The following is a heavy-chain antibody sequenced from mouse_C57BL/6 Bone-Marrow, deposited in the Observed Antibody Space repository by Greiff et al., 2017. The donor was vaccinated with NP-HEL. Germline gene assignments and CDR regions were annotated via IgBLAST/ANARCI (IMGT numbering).Heavy chain of an antibody. V-gene: IGHV14-4*01. CDR1: GFNIKDDY. CDR2: IDPENGDT. J-gene: IGHJ3*01. Sequence: VQLQQSGAELVRPGASVKLSCTASGFNIKDDYMHWVKQRPDQGLEWIGWIDPENGDTEYASRFQGKATITADTSSNTAYLQLSSLTSEDTAVYYCTTDYGSSSWFAYWGQGTLVTVSA. CDR3: TTDYGSSSWFAY. D-gene: IGHD1-1*01.